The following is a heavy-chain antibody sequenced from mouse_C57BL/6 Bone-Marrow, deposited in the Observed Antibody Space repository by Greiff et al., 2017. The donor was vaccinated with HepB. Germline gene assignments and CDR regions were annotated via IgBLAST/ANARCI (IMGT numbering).Heavy chain of an antibody. Sequence: DVKLVESGGGLVKPGGSLKLSCAASGFTFSDYGMHWVRQAPEKGLEWVAYISSGSSTIYYADTVKGRFTISRDNAKNTLFLQMTSLRSEDTAMYYCARRQLRRRGYYFDYWGQGTTLTVSS. CDR2: ISSGSSTI. CDR1: GFTFSDYG. J-gene: IGHJ2*01. CDR3: ARRQLRRRGYYFDY. D-gene: IGHD3-2*02. V-gene: IGHV5-17*01.